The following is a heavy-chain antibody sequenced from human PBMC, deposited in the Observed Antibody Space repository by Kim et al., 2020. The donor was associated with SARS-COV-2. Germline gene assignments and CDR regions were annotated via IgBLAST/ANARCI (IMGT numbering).Heavy chain of an antibody. Sequence: YYADSVKGRFTISRDNSMNTLYLQMNSLRAEDTAVYYCARGTAVSGAIDYWGQGTLVTLSS. J-gene: IGHJ4*02. V-gene: IGHV3-33*01. CDR3: ARGTAVSGAIDY. D-gene: IGHD3-10*01.